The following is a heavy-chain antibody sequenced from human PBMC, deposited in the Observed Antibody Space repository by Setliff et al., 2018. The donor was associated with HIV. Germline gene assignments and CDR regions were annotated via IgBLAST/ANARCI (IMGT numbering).Heavy chain of an antibody. CDR3: ARGLSVYSYANVYYYHGMGV. CDR1: GGSISSTTYY. Sequence: PSETLSLTCTVSGGSISSTTYYWGWIRQPPGKGLEWIGSFHYSGSTSYNPSLKSRVAISVDTSKSQFSLKMTSVTAAGTAVYYCARGLSVYSYANVYYYHGMGVWGQGTTVTVSS. D-gene: IGHD5-18*01. V-gene: IGHV4-39*01. CDR2: FHYSGST. J-gene: IGHJ6*02.